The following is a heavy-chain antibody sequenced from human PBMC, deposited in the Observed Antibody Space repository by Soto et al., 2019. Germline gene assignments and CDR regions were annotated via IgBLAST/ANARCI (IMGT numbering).Heavy chain of an antibody. CDR3: ARRGSELVVYYGMDV. CDR2: IYPGDSDT. CDR1: GYSLTSYW. D-gene: IGHD6-6*01. Sequence: GESLKISCKSCGYSLTSYWIGWVRQMPGKGLEWMGNIYPGDSDTRYSPSFQGQVTISADKSISTAYLQWSSLKASDPAMYRCARRGSELVVYYGMDVWGHGTTVTVSS. J-gene: IGHJ6*02. V-gene: IGHV5-51*01.